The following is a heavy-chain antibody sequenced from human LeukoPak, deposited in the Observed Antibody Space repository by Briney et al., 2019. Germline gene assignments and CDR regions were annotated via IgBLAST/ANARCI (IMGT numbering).Heavy chain of an antibody. V-gene: IGHV1-2*02. CDR3: ARAAPRNWGIVLMVYAGGLDY. CDR1: GYTFTGYY. CDR2: INPNSGGT. Sequence: ASVKVSCKASGYTFTGYYMHWVRQAPGQGLEWMGWINPNSGGTNYAQKFQGRVTMTRDTSISTAYMELSRLRSDDTAVYYCARAAPRNWGIVLMVYAGGLDYWGQGTLVAVSS. J-gene: IGHJ4*02. D-gene: IGHD2-8*01.